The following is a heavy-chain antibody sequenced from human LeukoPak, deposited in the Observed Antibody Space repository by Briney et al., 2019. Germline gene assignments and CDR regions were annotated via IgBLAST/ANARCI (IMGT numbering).Heavy chain of an antibody. D-gene: IGHD4-17*01. J-gene: IGHJ4*02. V-gene: IGHV3-53*01. Sequence: GGSLRLSCAASGFTVSSNYMSWVRQAPGKGLEWVSVIYSGGSTYYADSVKGRFTISRDNSKNTLYLQMNSLRAEDTAVYYCARETTVTSYYDYWGQGTLVTVSS. CDR1: GFTVSSNY. CDR3: ARETTVTSYYDY. CDR2: IYSGGST.